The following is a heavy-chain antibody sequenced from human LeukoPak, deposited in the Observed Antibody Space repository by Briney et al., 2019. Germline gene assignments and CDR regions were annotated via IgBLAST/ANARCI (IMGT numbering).Heavy chain of an antibody. J-gene: IGHJ5*02. V-gene: IGHV3-11*04. CDR1: GFTFSDYY. CDR3: ARVYNWNYSSGKPVWFDP. Sequence: GGSLRLSCAASGFTFSDYYMSWIRQAPGKGLEWVSYISSSGSTIYYADSVKGRFTISRDNAKNSLYLQMNSLRAEDTAVYYCARVYNWNYSSGKPVWFDPWGQGTLVTVSS. D-gene: IGHD1-7*01. CDR2: ISSSGSTI.